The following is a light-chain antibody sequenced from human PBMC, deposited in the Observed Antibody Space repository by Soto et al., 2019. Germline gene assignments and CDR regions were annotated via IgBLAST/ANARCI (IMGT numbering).Light chain of an antibody. CDR1: SSDVGSYNL. Sequence: QSALTQPASVSGSPGQSITISCTGTSSDVGSYNLVSWYQQHPGNAPKLMIYEGNKRPSGVSNRFSGSKSANTASLTISGLQTEDEADYYCCSYAGTKTFVFGTGTKLTVL. CDR3: CSYAGTKTFV. V-gene: IGLV2-23*01. CDR2: EGN. J-gene: IGLJ1*01.